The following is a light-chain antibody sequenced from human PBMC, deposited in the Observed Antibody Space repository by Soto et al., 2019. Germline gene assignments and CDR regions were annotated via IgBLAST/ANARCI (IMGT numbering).Light chain of an antibody. CDR2: GAY. J-gene: IGKJ1*01. CDR3: KQYGSSPRT. Sequence: EIVMTQSPATLSVSPGERATLSCRASQSVSSSYLAWYQHKPGQAPRLLIYGAYTRATGIQARFSGSGSGTDFTLTIRRLEPEDFAVYYCKQYGSSPRTVGQGTKVDIK. CDR1: QSVSSSY. V-gene: IGKV3-20*01.